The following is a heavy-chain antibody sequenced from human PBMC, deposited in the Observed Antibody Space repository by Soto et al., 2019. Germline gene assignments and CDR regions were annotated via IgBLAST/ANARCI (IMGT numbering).Heavy chain of an antibody. Sequence: PGGSLRLSCAASGFTFSSYGMHWVRQAPGKGLEWVAVIWYDGSNKYYADSVKGRFTISRDNSKNTLYLQMNSLRAEDTAVYYCARLGPYCISTSCYRYYYYGMDVWGQGTTVTSP. V-gene: IGHV3-33*01. CDR3: ARLGPYCISTSCYRYYYYGMDV. CDR2: IWYDGSNK. J-gene: IGHJ6*02. D-gene: IGHD2-2*01. CDR1: GFTFSSYG.